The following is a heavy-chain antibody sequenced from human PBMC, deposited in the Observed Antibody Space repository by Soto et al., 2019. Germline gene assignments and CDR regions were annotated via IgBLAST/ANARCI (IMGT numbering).Heavy chain of an antibody. D-gene: IGHD2-2*01. CDR2: ISYDGSNK. Sequence: SGGSLRLSCAASGFTFSSYAMHWVRQAPGKGLEWVAVISYDGSNKYYADSVKGRFTISRDNSKNTLYLQMNSLRAEDTAVYYCARDRLIEYCSSTSCLQFGYYYYGMDVWGQGTTVTVSS. CDR3: ARDRLIEYCSSTSCLQFGYYYYGMDV. V-gene: IGHV3-30-3*01. CDR1: GFTFSSYA. J-gene: IGHJ6*02.